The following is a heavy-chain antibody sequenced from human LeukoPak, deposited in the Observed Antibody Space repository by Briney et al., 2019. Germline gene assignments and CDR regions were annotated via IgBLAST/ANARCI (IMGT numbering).Heavy chain of an antibody. Sequence: PSETLSLTCTVSGGSISSYYWSWIRQPPGKGLEWIGYIYYSGSTNYNPSLKSRVTISVDTSKNQFSLKLSSVTAADTAVYYCARQGTYYDILTGYYGGIYFDYWGQGTLVTVSS. CDR3: ARQGTYYDILTGYYGGIYFDY. J-gene: IGHJ4*02. D-gene: IGHD3-9*01. V-gene: IGHV4-59*08. CDR1: GGSISSYY. CDR2: IYYSGST.